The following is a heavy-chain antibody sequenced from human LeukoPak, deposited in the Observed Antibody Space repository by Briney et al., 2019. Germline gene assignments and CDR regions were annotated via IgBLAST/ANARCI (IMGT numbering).Heavy chain of an antibody. Sequence: SVKVSCKASGGTFSSYAISWVRQAPGQGLEWMGRIIPIFGTANYAQKFQGRVTITTDESTSTAYMELSSLRSEDTAVYYCARDHSRSGEGNWFDPWGQGTLVTVSS. CDR1: GGTFSSYA. CDR3: ARDHSRSGEGNWFDP. V-gene: IGHV1-69*05. CDR2: IIPIFGTA. D-gene: IGHD6-6*01. J-gene: IGHJ5*02.